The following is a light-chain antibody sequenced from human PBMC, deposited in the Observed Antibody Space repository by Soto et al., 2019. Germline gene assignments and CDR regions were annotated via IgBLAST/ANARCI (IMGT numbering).Light chain of an antibody. V-gene: IGKV3-20*01. J-gene: IGKJ1*01. CDR2: GAS. Sequence: EIVLTQSPGTLSLSPGERATLSCRASQSVSSSYLAWYQQKPGQAPRLLIYGASSRATGIPDRFSGSGSGTDFTLTISRLEPEDFAVYYCQQYGSSPMWTFGQGPKV. CDR3: QQYGSSPMWT. CDR1: QSVSSSY.